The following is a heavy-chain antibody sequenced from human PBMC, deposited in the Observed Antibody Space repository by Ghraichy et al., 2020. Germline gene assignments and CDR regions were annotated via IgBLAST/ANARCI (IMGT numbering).Heavy chain of an antibody. V-gene: IGHV3-23*01. J-gene: IGHJ4*02. Sequence: VSAVNDRGDKTYYADSVKGRFTISRDNSKNTIYLQMNSLRVEDKAMDYCAKESKITGFEDYWGQGT. CDR3: AKESKITGFEDY. CDR2: VNDRGDKT. D-gene: IGHD5-24*01.